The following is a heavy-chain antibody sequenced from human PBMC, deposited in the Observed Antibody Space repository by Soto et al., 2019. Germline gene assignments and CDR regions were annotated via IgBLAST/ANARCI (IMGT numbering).Heavy chain of an antibody. D-gene: IGHD3-22*01. Sequence: SETLSLTCAVSGGSISSSNWWGWVRQPPGKGLEWIGEIYHSGINNYNPSLKSRVTISVDKSKNQFSLKLSSVTAADTAVYYCARVGYDSSGYYPMWFDPWGQGTMVTVSS. J-gene: IGHJ5*02. CDR1: GGSISSSNW. V-gene: IGHV4-4*02. CDR3: ARVGYDSSGYYPMWFDP. CDR2: IYHSGIN.